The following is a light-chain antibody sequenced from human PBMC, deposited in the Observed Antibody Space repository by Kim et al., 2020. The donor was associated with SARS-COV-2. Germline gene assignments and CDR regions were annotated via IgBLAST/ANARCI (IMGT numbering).Light chain of an antibody. CDR3: SSYTSSNTFDVV. V-gene: IGLV2-14*04. CDR2: DVS. Sequence: SITLSFTGTSSDVGGYNYVSWYQQHPGKAPKLVIYDVSKRPSGVSNRFSGSKSGNTASLTISGLQAEDEADYYCSSYTSSNTFDVVFGGGTQLTVL. CDR1: SSDVGGYNY. J-gene: IGLJ2*01.